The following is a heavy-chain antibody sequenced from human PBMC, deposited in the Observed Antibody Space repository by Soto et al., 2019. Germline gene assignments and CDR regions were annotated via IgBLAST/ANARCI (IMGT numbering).Heavy chain of an antibody. V-gene: IGHV4-39*01. D-gene: IGHD6-13*01. CDR3: ARGSTWQGRDGFDP. CDR2: VSFSGSQ. CDR1: GDSVSNSGYY. J-gene: IGHJ5*02. Sequence: QLLLQESGPGLVKPSETLSLTCTVSGDSVSNSGYYCGWIRQSPGKRLEWIGSVSFSGSQYYNPSLRRRVTLSVHTSKTLIDLKLRSVTAADTAVYYCARGSTWQGRDGFDPWGQGTLVTVS.